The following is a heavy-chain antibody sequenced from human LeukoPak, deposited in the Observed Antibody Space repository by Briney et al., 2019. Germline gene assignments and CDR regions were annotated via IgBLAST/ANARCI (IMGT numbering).Heavy chain of an antibody. D-gene: IGHD3-22*01. J-gene: IGHJ4*02. Sequence: ASVKVSCKASGYTFTSYGISWVRQAPGQGLEWMGWINPNSGGTNYAQKFQGRVTMTRDTSISTAYMELSRLRSDDTAVYYCASLGYPYYYDSSGYYYADYWGQGTLVTVSS. V-gene: IGHV1-2*02. CDR1: GYTFTSYG. CDR3: ASLGYPYYYDSSGYYYADY. CDR2: INPNSGGT.